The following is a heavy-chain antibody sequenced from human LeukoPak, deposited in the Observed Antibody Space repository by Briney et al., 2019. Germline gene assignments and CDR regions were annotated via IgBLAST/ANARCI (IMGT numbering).Heavy chain of an antibody. CDR3: AGDRGGSYYDAFDI. V-gene: IGHV3-21*01. D-gene: IGHD1-26*01. CDR2: ISSSSSYI. J-gene: IGHJ3*02. CDR1: GFTFSSYS. Sequence: PGGSLRLSCAASGFTFSSYSMNWVRQAPGKGLEWVSSISSSSSYIYYADSVKGRFTISRDNAKNSLYLQMNSLRAEDTAVYYCAGDRGGSYYDAFDIWGQGTMVTVSS.